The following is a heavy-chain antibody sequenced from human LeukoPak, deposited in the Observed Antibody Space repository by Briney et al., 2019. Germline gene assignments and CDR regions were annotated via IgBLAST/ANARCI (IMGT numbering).Heavy chain of an antibody. CDR2: ISSSSSYI. J-gene: IGHJ3*02. D-gene: IGHD4-17*01. CDR3: ASNPYGDLAFDI. V-gene: IGHV3-21*01. Sequence: GGSLRLSCAASGFTFSSYSMNWVRQAPGKGLEWVSSISSSSSYIYYADSVKGRFTISRDNAKNSLYLQMNSLRAEDTAVYYCASNPYGDLAFDIWGQGTMVTVSS. CDR1: GFTFSSYS.